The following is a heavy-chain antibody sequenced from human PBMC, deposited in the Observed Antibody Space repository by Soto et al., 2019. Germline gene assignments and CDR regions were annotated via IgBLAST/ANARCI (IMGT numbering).Heavy chain of an antibody. CDR2: IIPIFGTA. J-gene: IGHJ5*02. CDR3: ASSLRFLEWSGWFDP. D-gene: IGHD3-3*01. Sequence: QVQLVQSGAEVKKPGSSVKVSCKASGGTFSSYAISWVRQAPGRGLEWMGGIIPIFGTANYAQKFQGRVTITADESTSTAYMELSSLRSEDTAVYYCASSLRFLEWSGWFDPWGQGTLVTVSS. CDR1: GGTFSSYA. V-gene: IGHV1-69*12.